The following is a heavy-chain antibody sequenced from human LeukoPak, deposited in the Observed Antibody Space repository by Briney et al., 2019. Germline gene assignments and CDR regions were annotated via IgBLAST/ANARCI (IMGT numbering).Heavy chain of an antibody. CDR2: ISGSGGST. V-gene: IGHV3-23*01. CDR3: AKLGRITIFGVVIKGNGMDV. D-gene: IGHD3-3*01. Sequence: GGSLRLSCAASGFTFDSYGVSWVRQAPGKGLEWVSAISGSGGSTYYADSVKGRFTISRDNSKNTLYLRMNSLRAEDTAVYYCAKLGRITIFGVVIKGNGMDVWGQGTTVTVSS. J-gene: IGHJ6*02. CDR1: GFTFDSYG.